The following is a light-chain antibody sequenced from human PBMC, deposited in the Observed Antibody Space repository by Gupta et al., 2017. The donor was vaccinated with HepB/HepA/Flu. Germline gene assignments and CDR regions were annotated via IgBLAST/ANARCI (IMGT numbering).Light chain of an antibody. CDR2: AAS. J-gene: IGKJ3*01. CDR1: QSISNH. Sequence: DIQMTQSPSSLSASVGDRVTITCRASQSISNHLNWYQHKPGTAPKVLIYAASNLQSGAPSRFSGSGSGTDFTLSITSLQVEDFATYFCQQSYSTPFTFAPGTKVEFK. CDR3: QQSYSTPFT. V-gene: IGKV1-39*01.